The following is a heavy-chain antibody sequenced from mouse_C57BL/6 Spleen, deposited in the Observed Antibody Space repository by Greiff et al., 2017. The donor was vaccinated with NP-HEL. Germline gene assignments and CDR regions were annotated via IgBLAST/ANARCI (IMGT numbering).Heavy chain of an antibody. V-gene: IGHV5-17*01. J-gene: IGHJ4*01. CDR1: GFTFSDYG. CDR3: ARRGSNYVGYAMDY. D-gene: IGHD2-5*01. Sequence: EVQLQESGGGLVKPGGSLKLSCAASGFTFSDYGMHWVRQAPEKGLEWVAYISSGSSTIYYADTVKGRFTISRDNAKNTLFLQMTSLMSEDTAMYYCARRGSNYVGYAMDYWGQGTSVTVSS. CDR2: ISSGSSTI.